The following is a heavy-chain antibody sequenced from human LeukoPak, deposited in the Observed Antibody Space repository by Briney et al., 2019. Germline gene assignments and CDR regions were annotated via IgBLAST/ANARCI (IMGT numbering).Heavy chain of an antibody. Sequence: PGGSLRLSCAASGFTFSSSGMHWVRQVPGKGLEWVAFIRYDGSNKYYADSVKGRFTISSDTSKNTLYLQMNSLRAEDTAVYYCARDPRDGYNYYSYWGQGTLVTVSS. CDR1: GFTFSSSG. V-gene: IGHV3-30*02. J-gene: IGHJ4*02. D-gene: IGHD5-24*01. CDR2: IRYDGSNK. CDR3: ARDPRDGYNYYSY.